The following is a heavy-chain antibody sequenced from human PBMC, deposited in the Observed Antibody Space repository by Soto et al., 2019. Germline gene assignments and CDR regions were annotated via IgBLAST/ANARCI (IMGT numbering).Heavy chain of an antibody. D-gene: IGHD2-15*01. CDR1: GGSISSYY. J-gene: IGHJ3*02. CDR2: IYYSGST. Sequence: SETLSLTCTVSGGSISSYYWSWIRQPPGKGLEWIGYIYYSGSTNYNPSLKSRVTISVDTSKNQFSLKLSSVTAADTAVYYCARDPAKYCSGGSCYAIDIWGQGTMVTVSS. CDR3: ARDPAKYCSGGSCYAIDI. V-gene: IGHV4-59*01.